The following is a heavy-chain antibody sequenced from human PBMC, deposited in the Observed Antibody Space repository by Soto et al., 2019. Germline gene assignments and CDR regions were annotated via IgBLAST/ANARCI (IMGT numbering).Heavy chain of an antibody. CDR3: ARGGSLYWYFDL. J-gene: IGHJ2*01. CDR1: GYTFTSYA. V-gene: IGHV1-3*01. Sequence: QVQLVQSGAEVKKPGASVKVSCKASGYTFTSYAMHWVRQAPGQRLEWMGWIHAGNGNTKYSQKFQGRVTITRDTSASTAYMELSILISEDTAVYYCARGGSLYWYFDLCGRGTLVTVSS. CDR2: IHAGNGNT. D-gene: IGHD1-26*01.